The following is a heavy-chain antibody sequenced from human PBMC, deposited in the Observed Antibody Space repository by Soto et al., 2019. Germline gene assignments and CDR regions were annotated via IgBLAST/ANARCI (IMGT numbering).Heavy chain of an antibody. CDR1: GGTFSSYV. D-gene: IGHD1-1*01. CDR3: ARGTVTGSEYNYYYYGMDV. V-gene: IGHV1-69*01. CDR2: IIPLFGTT. J-gene: IGHJ6*02. Sequence: SVKVSCKASGGTFSSYVIDWLRRAPGQGLEWMGGIIPLFGTTNYAQKLQGRVKLTADESTRTAYMELSTLTSEDTAVYYCARGTVTGSEYNYYYYGMDVWGQGTTVTAP.